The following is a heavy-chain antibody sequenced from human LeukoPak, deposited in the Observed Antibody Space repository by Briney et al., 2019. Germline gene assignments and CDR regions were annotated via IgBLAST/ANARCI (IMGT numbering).Heavy chain of an antibody. Sequence: GGSLRLSCAASGFTFSSYGMSWFRQAPGKGLEWVSAISGSGGSTYYADSVKGRFTISRDNSKNTLYLQMNSLRAEDTAVYYCARVRDFLSVTTHLADYWGQGTLVTVSS. D-gene: IGHD4-17*01. CDR2: ISGSGGST. V-gene: IGHV3-23*01. CDR1: GFTFSSYG. J-gene: IGHJ4*02. CDR3: ARVRDFLSVTTHLADY.